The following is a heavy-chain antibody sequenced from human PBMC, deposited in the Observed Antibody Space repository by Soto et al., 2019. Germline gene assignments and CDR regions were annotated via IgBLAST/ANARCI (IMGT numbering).Heavy chain of an antibody. CDR1: GGSISSYY. D-gene: IGHD6-6*01. CDR2: IYYSGST. J-gene: IGHJ6*03. V-gene: IGHV4-59*01. Sequence: SETLSLTCTVSGGSISSYYWSWIRQPPGKGLEWIGYIYYSGSTNYNPSLKSRVTISVDTSKNQFSLKLSSVTAADTAVYYCARDRRGGSIAAHYYYYYYMDVWGKGTTVTVSS. CDR3: ARDRRGGSIAAHYYYYYYMDV.